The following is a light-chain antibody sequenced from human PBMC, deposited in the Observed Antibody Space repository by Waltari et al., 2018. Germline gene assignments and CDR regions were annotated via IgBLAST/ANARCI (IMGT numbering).Light chain of an antibody. CDR1: SSDLWPFNL. CDR2: DVS. CDR3: CSYAGSRTWV. V-gene: IGLV2-23*02. Sequence: QSALTQPASVSGSPGQSIPIPCIGTSSDLWPFNLVSWYLQYPGPAPKLLIYDVSQRPSGVSNRFSGSKSGNTASLTISGLQAEDEAIYYCCSYAGSRTWVFGGGAKLTVL. J-gene: IGLJ3*02.